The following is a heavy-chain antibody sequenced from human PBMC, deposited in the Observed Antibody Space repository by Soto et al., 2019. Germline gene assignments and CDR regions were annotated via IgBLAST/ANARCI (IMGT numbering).Heavy chain of an antibody. CDR1: GGSISSGDYY. D-gene: IGHD3-3*01. Sequence: QVQLQESGPGLVKPSQTLSLTCTVSGGSISSGDYYWSWIRQPPGKGLEWIGYIYYSGSTYYNPSLQSRVTISVDTSKNQFSLKLSSVTAADTAVYYCASWGSSYYDFWSGYYGYWGQGTLVTVSS. V-gene: IGHV4-30-4*01. J-gene: IGHJ4*02. CDR2: IYYSGST. CDR3: ASWGSSYYDFWSGYYGY.